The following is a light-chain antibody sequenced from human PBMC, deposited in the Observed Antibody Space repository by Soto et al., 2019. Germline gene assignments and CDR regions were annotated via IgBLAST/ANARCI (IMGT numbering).Light chain of an antibody. Sequence: EVLMTQSPATLSVSPGERATLSCRASQSVSSNFAWYQQKLGQAPRSLIYGASIRATGIPARCSGSGSGTDFTLTISSLQYEDFAVYFCQQYNNWPPLTFGGGTKVEIK. CDR2: GAS. CDR1: QSVSSN. J-gene: IGKJ4*01. V-gene: IGKV3D-15*01. CDR3: QQYNNWPPLT.